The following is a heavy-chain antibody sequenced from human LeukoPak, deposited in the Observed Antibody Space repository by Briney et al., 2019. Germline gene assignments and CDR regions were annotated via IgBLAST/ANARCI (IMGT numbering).Heavy chain of an antibody. V-gene: IGHV3-23*01. Sequence: GGSLRLSCAASGFTFSSYAMRWVRQAPGKGLEWVSAINGSGGSTYYADSVKGRFTISRDNSKNTLYLQMNSLRAEDTAVYYCAKDFGPHYDFWSGYYFFDYWGQGTLVTVSS. J-gene: IGHJ4*02. D-gene: IGHD3-3*01. CDR2: INGSGGST. CDR1: GFTFSSYA. CDR3: AKDFGPHYDFWSGYYFFDY.